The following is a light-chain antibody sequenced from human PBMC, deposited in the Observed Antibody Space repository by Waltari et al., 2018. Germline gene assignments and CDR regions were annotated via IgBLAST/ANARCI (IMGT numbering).Light chain of an antibody. J-gene: IGKJ2*03. Sequence: DIQMTQSPSSLSASVGDRVTITCRANQDINNFLLWFQQRPGKAPKSLIYAVSPLPSGVPSWFSGSRSGPDFTLTISDLQPEDFATYYCQQHNNFPYSLGQGTRLEIK. CDR3: QQHNNFPYS. CDR1: QDINNF. V-gene: IGKV1-16*01. CDR2: AVS.